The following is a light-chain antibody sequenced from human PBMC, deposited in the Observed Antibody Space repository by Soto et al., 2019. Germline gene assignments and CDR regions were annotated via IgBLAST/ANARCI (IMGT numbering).Light chain of an antibody. Sequence: QSALTQPASVSGSPGQSITISCTGTSSDVGGYNYVSWYQQHPGKAPTLMIYDVSNRPSGVSNRFSGSKSGNSASLTISGLQAEDEADYYCSSYTSSSTLVVFGGGTKRTVL. CDR3: SSYTSSSTLVV. J-gene: IGLJ2*01. CDR1: SSDVGGYNY. V-gene: IGLV2-14*01. CDR2: DVS.